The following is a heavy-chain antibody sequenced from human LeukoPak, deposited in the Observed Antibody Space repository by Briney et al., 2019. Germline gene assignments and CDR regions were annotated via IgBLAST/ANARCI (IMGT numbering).Heavy chain of an antibody. D-gene: IGHD2-15*01. J-gene: IGHJ4*02. CDR3: TRPLGVYCSGGSCYSN. V-gene: IGHV3-73*01. Sequence: GGSLRLSCAASGFTFSGSAMHWVRQASGKGLEWVGRIRSKANSYATAYAASAKGRFTISRDDSKNTAYLQMNSLKTEDTAVYYCTRPLGVYCSGGSCYSNWGQGTLVTVSS. CDR2: IRSKANSYAT. CDR1: GFTFSGSA.